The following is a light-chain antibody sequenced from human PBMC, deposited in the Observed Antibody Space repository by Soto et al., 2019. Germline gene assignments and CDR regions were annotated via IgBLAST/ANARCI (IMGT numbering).Light chain of an antibody. V-gene: IGKV1-39*01. CDR3: QQYYSTPIT. Sequence: DIQMTQSPSSLSASVGDGVSITCRASQRIRNYLNWYQQKPGKAPILLISDVSNLQSRVPLRFSGGGTGTDFTLTISNLQPEDVATYFCQQYYSTPITFGPGTKVEI. J-gene: IGKJ3*01. CDR1: QRIRNY. CDR2: DVS.